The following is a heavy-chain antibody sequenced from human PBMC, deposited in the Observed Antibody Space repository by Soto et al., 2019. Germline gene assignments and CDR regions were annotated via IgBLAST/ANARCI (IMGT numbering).Heavy chain of an antibody. V-gene: IGHV3-30-3*01. CDR2: ISYDGSNK. Sequence: PGGSLRLSCAASGCTFSSYAMHWVRQAPGKGLEWVAVISYDGSNKYYADSVKGRFTISRDNSKNTLYLQMNSLRAEDTAVYYCARDGDFIAVAEILGPYGMDVWGQGTTVTVSS. D-gene: IGHD6-19*01. CDR1: GCTFSSYA. CDR3: ARDGDFIAVAEILGPYGMDV. J-gene: IGHJ6*02.